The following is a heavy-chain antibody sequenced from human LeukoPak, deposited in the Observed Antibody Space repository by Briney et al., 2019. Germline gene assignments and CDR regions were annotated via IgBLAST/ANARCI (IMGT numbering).Heavy chain of an antibody. J-gene: IGHJ5*02. V-gene: IGHV1-2*02. CDR3: ARAHKQGYKYADLSS. CDR2: INLQSGAN. D-gene: IGHD2-8*01. Sequence: ATVKVSCKTSGYTFSAYSLHWARQAPGQGLEWMGWINLQSGANTYTQKCQGRVTMTRDTPVNTVYMALTRLTSDDTAVYYCARAHKQGYKYADLSSWGQGTLVSVSS. CDR1: GYTFSAYS.